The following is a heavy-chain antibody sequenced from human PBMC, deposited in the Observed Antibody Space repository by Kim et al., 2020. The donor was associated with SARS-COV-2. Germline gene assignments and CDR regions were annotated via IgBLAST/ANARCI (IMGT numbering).Heavy chain of an antibody. CDR2: ISSSSSYI. V-gene: IGHV3-21*01. D-gene: IGHD2-21*02. CDR3: ARDQEYCGGDCYSPNDY. Sequence: GGSLRLSCAASGFTFSSYSMNWVRQAPGKGLEWVSSISSSSSYIYYADSVKGRFTISRDNAKNSLYLQMNSLRAEDTAVYYCARDQEYCGGDCYSPNDYWGQGTLVTVSS. J-gene: IGHJ4*02. CDR1: GFTFSSYS.